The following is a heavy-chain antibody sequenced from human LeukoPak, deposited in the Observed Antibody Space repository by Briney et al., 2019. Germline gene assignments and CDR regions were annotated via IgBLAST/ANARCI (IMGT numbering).Heavy chain of an antibody. J-gene: IGHJ6*03. Sequence: SGGSLRLSCAASGFSFSSYSMNWVRQAPGKGLEWVSHISSGNIYIYYADSVKGRFTISRDNAKNSLFLQMNSLRAEDTAVYYCARDWNSMGYYYHMDVWGKGTTVTVSS. D-gene: IGHD2/OR15-2a*01. CDR1: GFSFSSYS. CDR2: ISSGNIYI. V-gene: IGHV3-21*01. CDR3: ARDWNSMGYYYHMDV.